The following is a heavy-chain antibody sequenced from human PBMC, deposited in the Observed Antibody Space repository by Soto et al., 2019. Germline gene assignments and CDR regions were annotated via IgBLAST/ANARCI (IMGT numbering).Heavy chain of an antibody. CDR3: ARLRFGIAARPRFDYYYGMDV. CDR1: GGTFSSYA. V-gene: IGHV1-69*01. Sequence: QVQLVQSGAEVKKPGSSVKVSCKASGGTFSSYAISWVRQAPGQGLEWMGGIIPIFGTANYAQKFQGRVTITADESTSTAYMELSSLRSEDTAVYYCARLRFGIAARPRFDYYYGMDVWGQGTTVTVSS. CDR2: IIPIFGTA. J-gene: IGHJ6*02. D-gene: IGHD6-6*01.